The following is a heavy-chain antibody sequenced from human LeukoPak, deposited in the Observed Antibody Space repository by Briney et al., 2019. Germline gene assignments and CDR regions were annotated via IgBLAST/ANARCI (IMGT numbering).Heavy chain of an antibody. CDR1: GFTFYDFA. Sequence: SLRLSCVASGFTFYDFAMHWVRQAPGKGLEWVSGVSWNSGTIGYADSVKGRFTISRDNAKNSLYLQMNSLGAEDMALYYCAKARSGWYTVGFDYWGQGTLVTVSS. V-gene: IGHV3-9*03. CDR2: VSWNSGTI. CDR3: AKARSGWYTVGFDY. D-gene: IGHD6-19*01. J-gene: IGHJ4*02.